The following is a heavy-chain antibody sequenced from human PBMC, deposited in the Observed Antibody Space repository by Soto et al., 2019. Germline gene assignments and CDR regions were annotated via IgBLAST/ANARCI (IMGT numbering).Heavy chain of an antibody. J-gene: IGHJ3*02. Sequence: PGGSLRLSCAASGFTFSSYSMNWVRQAPGKGLEWVSYISSSSSTIYYADSVKGRFTISRDNAKNLLYLQMNSLRAEDTAVYYCSSVPTQYRVQWLKHDAFDIWGQGTMVTVS. CDR3: SSVPTQYRVQWLKHDAFDI. V-gene: IGHV3-48*04. CDR2: ISSSSSTI. D-gene: IGHD6-19*01. CDR1: GFTFSSYS.